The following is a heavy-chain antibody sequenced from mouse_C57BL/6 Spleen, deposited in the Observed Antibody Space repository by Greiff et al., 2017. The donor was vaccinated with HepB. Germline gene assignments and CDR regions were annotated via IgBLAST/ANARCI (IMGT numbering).Heavy chain of an antibody. CDR2: INYDGSST. CDR3: ARDLYEGAMDY. V-gene: IGHV5-16*01. J-gene: IGHJ4*01. Sequence: DVMLVESEGGLVQPGSSMKLSCTASGFTFSDYYMAWVRQVPEKGLEWVANINYDGSSTYYLDSLKSRFIISRDNAKNILYLQMSSLKSEDTATYYCARDLYEGAMDYWGQGTSVTVPS. D-gene: IGHD1-1*01. CDR1: GFTFSDYY.